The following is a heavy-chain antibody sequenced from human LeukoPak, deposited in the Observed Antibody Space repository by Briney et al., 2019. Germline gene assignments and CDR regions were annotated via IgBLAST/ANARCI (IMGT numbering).Heavy chain of an antibody. CDR2: ISGSGGST. J-gene: IGHJ4*02. D-gene: IGHD3-10*01. Sequence: GGSLRLSCAASGFTFSSYAMSWVRQAPGKGLEWVSAISGSGGSTYYADSVKGRFTISRDNSKNTLYLQMNSLRAEDTAVYYCAKWTRITMVRGVTYFDYWGREPWSPSPQ. CDR1: GFTFSSYA. CDR3: AKWTRITMVRGVTYFDY. V-gene: IGHV3-23*01.